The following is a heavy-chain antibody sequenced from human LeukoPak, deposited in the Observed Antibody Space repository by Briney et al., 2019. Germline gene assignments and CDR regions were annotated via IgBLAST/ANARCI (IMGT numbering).Heavy chain of an antibody. CDR3: ARVGSGSYYTIFDY. J-gene: IGHJ4*02. Sequence: GGSLRLSCAASGFTFSSYSMHWVRQAPGKGLEWVSSITSSSSYIYYADSVKGRFTISRDNAKNSLFLQMNSLRAEDTALYYCARVGSGSYYTIFDYWGQGTLVTVSS. V-gene: IGHV3-21*01. CDR2: ITSSSSYI. CDR1: GFTFSSYS. D-gene: IGHD1-26*01.